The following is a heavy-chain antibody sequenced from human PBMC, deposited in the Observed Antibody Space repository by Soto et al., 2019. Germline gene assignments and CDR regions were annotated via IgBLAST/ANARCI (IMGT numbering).Heavy chain of an antibody. CDR2: INRNGGGP. CDR3: ARESGSATAALGSSYSCMGV. V-gene: IGHV1-2*04. J-gene: IGHJ6*03. CDR1: GDAFNDYY. Sequence: QVQLVQSGAEVRKPGASVTVSCRSSGDAFNDYYIHWVRQAPGQGFERMGWINRNGGGPKYAQKFQGWVRMTSHTSIRTVYIQVSRLRSADTAVYYCARESGSATAALGSSYSCMGVWGTET. D-gene: IGHD6-25*01.